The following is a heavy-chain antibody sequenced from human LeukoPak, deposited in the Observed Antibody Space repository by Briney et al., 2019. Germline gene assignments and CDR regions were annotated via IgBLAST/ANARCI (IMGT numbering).Heavy chain of an antibody. CDR2: IKQDGSEK. Sequence: GSLRLSCAASGFTFSSYWMSWVRQAPGKGLEWVANIKQDGSEKYYVDSVKGRFTISRDNAKNSLYLQMKSLRAEDTAVYYCARALYYYNSNGYYYFDYWGLGTQVTVSS. V-gene: IGHV3-7*04. CDR3: ARALYYYNSNGYYYFDY. CDR1: GFTFSSYW. D-gene: IGHD3-22*01. J-gene: IGHJ4*02.